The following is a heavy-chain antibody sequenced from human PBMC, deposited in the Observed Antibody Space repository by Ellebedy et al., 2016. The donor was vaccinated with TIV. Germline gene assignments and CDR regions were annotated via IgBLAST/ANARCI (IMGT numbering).Heavy chain of an antibody. Sequence: ASVKVSCXASGYTFTSYGISWVRQAPGQGLEWMGWISGYNGNTDYAQKFQGRVTMTTDTSTSTAYMELRSLRSDDTAMYYCAREDSGSYYKPSIDHWGQGTLVTVSS. J-gene: IGHJ4*02. CDR3: AREDSGSYYKPSIDH. D-gene: IGHD3-10*01. CDR1: GYTFTSYG. V-gene: IGHV1-18*01. CDR2: ISGYNGNT.